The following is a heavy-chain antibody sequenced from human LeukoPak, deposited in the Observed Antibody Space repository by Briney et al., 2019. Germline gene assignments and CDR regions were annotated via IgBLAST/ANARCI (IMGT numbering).Heavy chain of an antibody. Sequence: SETLSLTCTVSGGSISSYYWSWIRQPAGKGLEWIGRIYTSGSTNYNPSLKSRVTMSVDTSKNQFSLNLNSVTAADTAVYYCARVSEWLGPASGWGQGTLVTVSS. D-gene: IGHD6-19*01. CDR3: ARVSEWLGPASG. J-gene: IGHJ4*02. V-gene: IGHV4-4*07. CDR2: IYTSGST. CDR1: GGSISSYY.